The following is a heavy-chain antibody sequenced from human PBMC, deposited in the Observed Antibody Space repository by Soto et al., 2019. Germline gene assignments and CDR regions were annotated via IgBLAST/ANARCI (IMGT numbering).Heavy chain of an antibody. J-gene: IGHJ6*02. V-gene: IGHV3-21*01. D-gene: IGHD3-16*01. CDR2: ISSSSSYI. CDR1: GFTFSSYS. Sequence: GGSLRLSCAASGFTFSSYSMNWVRQALGKGLEWVSSISSSSSYIYYADSVKGRFTISRDNSKNSLYLQMTILRAEDTAWYYYARWNCGPTEVCHYYYYYGMDVWGQGTTVNVSS. CDR3: ARWNCGPTEVCHYYYYYGMDV.